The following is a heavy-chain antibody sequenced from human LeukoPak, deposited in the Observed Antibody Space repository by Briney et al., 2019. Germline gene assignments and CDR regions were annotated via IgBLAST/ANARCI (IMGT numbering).Heavy chain of an antibody. J-gene: IGHJ4*02. CDR2: ILLDGNNK. CDR1: GFTFSIYG. Sequence: GRSLRLSCAASGFTFSIYGMHWVRQAPGKGLEWLAHILLDGNNKYIGDSVKGRFTISRDNSKNTLYLQMNSLRAGDTAVYYCARDKGKGAYFDYWGLGTLVTVSS. CDR3: ARDKGKGAYFDY. V-gene: IGHV3-33*05. D-gene: IGHD3-10*01.